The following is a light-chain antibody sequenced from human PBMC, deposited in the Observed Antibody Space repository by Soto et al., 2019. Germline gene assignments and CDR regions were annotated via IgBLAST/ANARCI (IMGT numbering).Light chain of an antibody. Sequence: SVSPGDRAALSCRTSQSVSSDLAWYQQKPGQAPRLLIFAASSRASGIPDRFSGSGSGTDFTLTISSLQPEDFATYYCQQSYSTPLTFGGGTKVDIK. V-gene: IGKV3D-15*01. CDR3: QQSYSTPLT. CDR2: AAS. J-gene: IGKJ4*01. CDR1: QSVSSD.